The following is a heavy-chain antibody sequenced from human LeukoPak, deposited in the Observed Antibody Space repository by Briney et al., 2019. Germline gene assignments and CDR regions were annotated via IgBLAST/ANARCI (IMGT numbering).Heavy chain of an antibody. CDR3: TRISRAGLLYHKYYLDY. D-gene: IGHD3-3*01. CDR1: GFTFGGYA. CDR2: IRNKAYEGTT. J-gene: IGHJ4*02. Sequence: PGRSLRLSCTASGFTFGGYAMSWVRQAPGKGLEWVGNIRNKAYEGTTEYAASLKGKFTISRDDSKRIAYLQIHSLKTEDTAVYYCTRISRAGLLYHKYYLDYWGQGTLVTVSS. V-gene: IGHV3-49*04.